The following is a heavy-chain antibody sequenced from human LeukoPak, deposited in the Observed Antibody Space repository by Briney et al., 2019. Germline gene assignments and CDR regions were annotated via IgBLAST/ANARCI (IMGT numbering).Heavy chain of an antibody. J-gene: IGHJ4*02. CDR2: ISGSGGST. CDR1: GFTFSSYA. CDR3: ARGPTTIGGLGKGYFDY. V-gene: IGHV3-23*01. D-gene: IGHD1-1*01. Sequence: GGSLRLSCAASGFTFSSYAMSWVRQAPGKGLEWVSAISGSGGSTYYADSVKGRFTISRDNSKNTLYLQMNSLRAEDTAVYYCARGPTTIGGLGKGYFDYWGQEILVLVSS.